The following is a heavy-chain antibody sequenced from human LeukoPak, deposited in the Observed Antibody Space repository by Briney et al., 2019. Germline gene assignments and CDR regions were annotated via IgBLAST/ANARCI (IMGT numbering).Heavy chain of an antibody. Sequence: PSETLSLTCTVSAGSIGNYYWSWIRQSPDKRLEWIGNIFYSGSTNYNPSLKSRVTIAVDTSKNQFSLKLNSVTAADTAVYYCARESIFGVISRYYYYYYMDVWGKGTTVTVSS. CDR3: ARESIFGVISRYYYYYYMDV. CDR1: AGSIGNYY. V-gene: IGHV4-59*12. D-gene: IGHD3-3*01. CDR2: IFYSGST. J-gene: IGHJ6*03.